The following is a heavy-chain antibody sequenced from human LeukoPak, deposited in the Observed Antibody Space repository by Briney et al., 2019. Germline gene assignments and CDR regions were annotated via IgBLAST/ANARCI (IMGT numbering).Heavy chain of an antibody. CDR1: GGSISSYY. CDR2: IYYSGST. CDR3: ARDLGYSYGPYYYYYYGMDV. Sequence: PSETLSLTCAVYGGSISSYYWSWIRQPPGKGLEWIGYIYYSGSTNYNPSLKSRVTISVDTSKNQFSLKLSSVTAADTAVYYCARDLGYSYGPYYYYYYGMDVWGQGTTVTVSS. D-gene: IGHD5-18*01. J-gene: IGHJ6*02. V-gene: IGHV4-59*01.